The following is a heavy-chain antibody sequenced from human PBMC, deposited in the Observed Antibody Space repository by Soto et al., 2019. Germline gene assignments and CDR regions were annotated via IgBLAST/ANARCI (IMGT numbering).Heavy chain of an antibody. CDR3: AKDRARY. J-gene: IGHJ4*02. CDR2: ISYDGSNK. Sequence: PGGSLRLSCAASGFTFSSYGMHWVRQAPGKGLEWVAVISYDGSNKYYADSVKGRFTIPRDNSKNTLYLQMNSLRAEDTAVYYCAKDRARYWGQGTLVTVSS. CDR1: GFTFSSYG. D-gene: IGHD3-10*01. V-gene: IGHV3-30*18.